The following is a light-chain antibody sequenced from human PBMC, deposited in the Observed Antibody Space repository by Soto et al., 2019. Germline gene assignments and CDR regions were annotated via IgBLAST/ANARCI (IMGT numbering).Light chain of an antibody. V-gene: IGKV3-15*01. CDR3: QQYGTSPMYT. J-gene: IGKJ2*01. CDR2: GAA. CDR1: QSIGSD. Sequence: EIVMTQSPATLSVSPGDRATLSCRASQSIGSDLAWYQLKPGQAPRLLIYGAATRATGIPAKFSGSGSRTEFSLTISSLQSEDSAVYYCQQYGTSPMYTFGQGTKLEIK.